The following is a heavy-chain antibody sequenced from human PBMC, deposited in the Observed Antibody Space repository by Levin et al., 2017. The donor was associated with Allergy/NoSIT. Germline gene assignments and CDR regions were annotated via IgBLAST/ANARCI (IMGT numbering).Heavy chain of an antibody. CDR1: GFTFSTCL. V-gene: IGHV3-7*01. CDR2: IWPDGSDK. J-gene: IGHJ2*01. Sequence: GGSLRLSCAASGFTFSTCLLSWVRQAPGKGLEWVATIWPDGSDKKYVDSVKGRFSISRDNAENSLFLQMNSLRAEDTAEYYCVRLKGTVSTFDLWGRGTLVTVSS. CDR3: VRLKGTVSTFDL. D-gene: IGHD2/OR15-2a*01.